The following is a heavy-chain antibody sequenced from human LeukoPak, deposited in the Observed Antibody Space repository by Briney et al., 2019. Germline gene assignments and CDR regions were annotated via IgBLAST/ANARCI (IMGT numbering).Heavy chain of an antibody. D-gene: IGHD6-19*01. CDR2: ISSSSSYI. CDR3: ARDQTYSSGSDY. V-gene: IGHV3-21*01. J-gene: IGHJ4*02. Sequence: GGSLRLPCAASGFTFSSYSMNWVRQAPGKGLEWVSSISSSSSYIYYADSVKGRFTISRDNAKNSLYLQMNSLRAEDTAVYYCARDQTYSSGSDYWGQGTLVTVSS. CDR1: GFTFSSYS.